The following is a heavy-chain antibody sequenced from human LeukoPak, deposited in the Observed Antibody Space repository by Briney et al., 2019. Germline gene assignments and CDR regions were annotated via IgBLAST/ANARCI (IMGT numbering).Heavy chain of an antibody. CDR2: IYYSGST. Sequence: PSETLSLTCTVSGGSISSYYWSWIRQPPGKGLEWIGYIYYSGSTNYNPSFKSRVTISVDTSKNQFSLKLSSVTAADTAVYYCARHPRWNVGTTSGGYYFDYWGQGTLVTVSS. J-gene: IGHJ4*02. CDR3: ARHPRWNVGTTSGGYYFDY. CDR1: GGSISSYY. V-gene: IGHV4-59*08. D-gene: IGHD2/OR15-2a*01.